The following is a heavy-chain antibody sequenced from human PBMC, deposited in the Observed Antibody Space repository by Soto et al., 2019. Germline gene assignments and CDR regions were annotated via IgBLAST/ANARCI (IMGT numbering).Heavy chain of an antibody. V-gene: IGHV3-21*01. Sequence: PGGSLRLSCAASGFTFSSYSMNWVRQAPGKGLEWVSSISSSRSYIKYADSVKGRFTISRDNAKNSLYLQMSSLRAEDTAVYYCASVDIVALYGIDVWGQGTTVTVSS. CDR2: ISSSRSYI. CDR3: ASVDIVALYGIDV. J-gene: IGHJ6*02. D-gene: IGHD5-12*01. CDR1: GFTFSSYS.